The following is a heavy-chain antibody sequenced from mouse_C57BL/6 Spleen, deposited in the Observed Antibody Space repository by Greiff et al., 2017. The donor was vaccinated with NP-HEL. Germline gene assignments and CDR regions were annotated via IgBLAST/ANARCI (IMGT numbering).Heavy chain of an antibody. J-gene: IGHJ3*01. D-gene: IGHD4-1*01. Sequence: EVKVVEPGGGLVKPGGSLKLSCAASGFTFSDYGMHWVRQAPEKGLEWVAYISSGSSTIYYEDKVKGRFTISIDNAKNTLYLQLTSLRAEDTAMYYGARRGTGTGGWFADWGQGTLVTVSA. CDR2: ISSGSSTI. V-gene: IGHV5-17*01. CDR3: ARRGTGTGGWFAD. CDR1: GFTFSDYG.